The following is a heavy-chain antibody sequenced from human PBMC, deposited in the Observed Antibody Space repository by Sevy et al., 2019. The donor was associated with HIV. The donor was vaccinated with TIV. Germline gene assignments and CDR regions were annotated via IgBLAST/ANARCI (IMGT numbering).Heavy chain of an antibody. CDR2: ISGSGGST. CDR3: ANRALDAFDI. CDR1: GFTFSNSA. Sequence: GGSLRLSCAASGFTFSNSAMSWVRRAPGKGLEWVSSISGSGGSTYYADSVKGRFTISRDNSKNTLYLQMNSLRVEDTAVYYCANRALDAFDIWGQGTMVTVSS. V-gene: IGHV3-23*01. J-gene: IGHJ3*02.